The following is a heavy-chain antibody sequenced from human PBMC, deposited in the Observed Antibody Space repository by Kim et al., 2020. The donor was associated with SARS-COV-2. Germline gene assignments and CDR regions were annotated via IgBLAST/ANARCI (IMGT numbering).Heavy chain of an antibody. V-gene: IGHV3-23*01. CDR3: ATGMAPIAAGGTSWFDP. Sequence: GGSLRLSCAASGFTFSTYAMSWVRQAPGKGLEWVSAISGSGGSTYYADSVKGRFTISRDISKNTLYLQMYSLRAEDTAVYYCATGMAPIAAGGTSWFDPWGQGTPVTVSS. J-gene: IGHJ5*02. CDR1: GFTFSTYA. D-gene: IGHD6-13*01. CDR2: ISGSGGST.